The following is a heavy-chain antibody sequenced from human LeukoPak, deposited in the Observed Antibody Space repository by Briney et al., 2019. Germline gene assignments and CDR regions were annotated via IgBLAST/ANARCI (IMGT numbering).Heavy chain of an antibody. Sequence: SETLSLTCSLSGVSITSGSYYWGWIRQSAGKGLEWIGRVHSSGDIYHNAAFRSRAAVSGDASKNQFSLQLNSVTAADTAVYYCARGASPKDAVFFDYWGQGALITVSS. V-gene: IGHV4-61*02. D-gene: IGHD3-16*01. CDR3: ARGASPKDAVFFDY. CDR1: GVSITSGSYY. J-gene: IGHJ4*02. CDR2: VHSSGDI.